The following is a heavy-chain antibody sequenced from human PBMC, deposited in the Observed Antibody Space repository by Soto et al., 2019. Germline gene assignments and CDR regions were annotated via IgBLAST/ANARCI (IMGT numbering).Heavy chain of an antibody. V-gene: IGHV3-74*01. CDR2: ISSDGRST. CDR3: TSGAAF. J-gene: IGHJ4*02. CDR1: GFTLSTGW. Sequence: EVQLVESGGGLVQPGGSLRISCAAPGFTLSTGWMHWVRQTPGKGLLWVSRISSDGRSTNYADSVGGRFTVAWDNARNTLYLQMSSLRVEDTAVYYCTSGAAFRGQGIVVTVSS. D-gene: IGHD6-25*01.